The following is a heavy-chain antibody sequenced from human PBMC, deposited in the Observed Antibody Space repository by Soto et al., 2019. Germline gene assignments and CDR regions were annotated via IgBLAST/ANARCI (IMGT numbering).Heavy chain of an antibody. CDR1: GYTFTTYS. V-gene: IGHV1-3*01. J-gene: IGHJ4*02. Sequence: ASVKVSCKASGYTFTTYSMHWVRQAPGQRPEWMGWINVGNGNTKYSQKFQGRVTITRDTSASTAYMELSSLRSEDTAVYYCARDLGGWPDYWGQGTLVTVSS. CDR2: INVGNGNT. CDR3: ARDLGGWPDY. D-gene: IGHD2-15*01.